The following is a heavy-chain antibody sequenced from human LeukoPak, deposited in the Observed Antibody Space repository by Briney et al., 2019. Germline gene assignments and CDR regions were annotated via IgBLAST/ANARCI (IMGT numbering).Heavy chain of an antibody. CDR1: GFTFSSYA. CDR2: ISAGGDST. V-gene: IGHV3-23*01. J-gene: IGHJ3*02. D-gene: IGHD3-9*01. CDR3: VKTMTGYFSDGFDI. Sequence: GGSLRLSCAASGFTFSSYAMSWVRQAPGKGLEWVAAISAGGDSTYYADSVKGRFTISRDNSKTTLYLQMNSLRAEDTAVYWSVKTMTGYFSDGFDIWGQGTMGTVSS.